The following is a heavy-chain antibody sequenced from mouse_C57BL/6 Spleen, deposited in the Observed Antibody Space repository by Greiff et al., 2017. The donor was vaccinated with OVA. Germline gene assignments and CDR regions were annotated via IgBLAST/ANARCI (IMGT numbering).Heavy chain of an antibody. CDR3: ARVDDGYYEDWFAY. Sequence: EVKLVESEGGLVQPGSSMKLSCTASGFTFSDYYMAWVRQVPEKGLEWVANINYDGSSTYYLDSLKGRFIISRDNAKNILYLQMSSLKSEDTATYYCARVDDGYYEDWFAYWGQGTLVTVSA. V-gene: IGHV5-16*01. J-gene: IGHJ3*01. D-gene: IGHD2-3*01. CDR1: GFTFSDYY. CDR2: INYDGSST.